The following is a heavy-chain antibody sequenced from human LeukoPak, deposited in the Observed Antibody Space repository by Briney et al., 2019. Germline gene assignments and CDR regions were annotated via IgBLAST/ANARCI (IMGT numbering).Heavy chain of an antibody. J-gene: IGHJ5*02. CDR3: AHRRDSSGYQYRYWFAP. D-gene: IGHD3-22*01. CDR1: GFSLTTSGVG. CDR2: INWDDQK. Sequence: SGPTLVNPTRTLTLTCTFSGFSLTTSGVGVGWIRQPPGKALEWLALINWDDQKVYSPSLQSRLSITKDTSKNQVVLTMTNVDPVDTATYYCAHRRDSSGYQYRYWFAPWGQGTLVTVSS. V-gene: IGHV2-5*02.